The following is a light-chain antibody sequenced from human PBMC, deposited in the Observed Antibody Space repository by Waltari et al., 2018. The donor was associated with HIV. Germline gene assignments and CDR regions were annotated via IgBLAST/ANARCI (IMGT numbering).Light chain of an antibody. CDR2: WAS. Sequence: DIVMTQSPDSLAVSPGGRATINCRSSRSLLHSSKNKNDLAWYQQKPGQPPKLLIYWASTRQSGVHGRFSGSGSGTDVTLTISSLQAEDAAVYYRQQYFSLPATFGQGTKVEIK. CDR1: RSLLHSSKNKND. J-gene: IGKJ1*01. V-gene: IGKV4-1*01. CDR3: QQYFSLPAT.